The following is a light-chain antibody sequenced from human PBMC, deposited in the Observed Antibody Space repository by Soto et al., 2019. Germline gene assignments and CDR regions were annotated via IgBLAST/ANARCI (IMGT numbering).Light chain of an antibody. CDR2: DDN. CDR3: SSYTYSSTFA. Sequence: QSALTQPASVSGSPGQSISISCAGISSDFGGYNYVSWYQQHPGKVPKLLIYDDNNRPSGVSTRFSGSKSGNTASLTISGLRAEDEADYYCSSYTYSSTFAFGTGTKLTVL. V-gene: IGLV2-14*01. CDR1: SSDFGGYNY. J-gene: IGLJ1*01.